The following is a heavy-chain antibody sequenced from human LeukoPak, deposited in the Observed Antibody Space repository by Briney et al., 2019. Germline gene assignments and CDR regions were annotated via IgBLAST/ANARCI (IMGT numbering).Heavy chain of an antibody. CDR3: ARERYSGSYSGTGYYYYYMDV. V-gene: IGHV3-23*01. J-gene: IGHJ6*03. CDR1: GFTFSSYG. Sequence: GGTLRLSCGASGFTFSSYGMSWVRQAPGKGLEWVSAISGSGGGTYYADSVKGRFTISRDNSKNTLYLQMNSLRAEDTAVYYCARERYSGSYSGTGYYYYYMDVWGKGTTVTVSS. CDR2: ISGSGGGT. D-gene: IGHD1-26*01.